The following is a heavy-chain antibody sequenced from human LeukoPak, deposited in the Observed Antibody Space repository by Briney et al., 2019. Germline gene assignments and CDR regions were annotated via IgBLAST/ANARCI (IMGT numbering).Heavy chain of an antibody. Sequence: GGSLRLSCAASGLTFSSYSMNWVRQAPGKGLEWVSSISSSSSYIYYADSVKGRFTISRDNAKNSLYLQMNSLRAEDTAVYYCARDVVPAAIRGNWFDPWGQGTLVTVSS. CDR1: GLTFSSYS. CDR2: ISSSSSYI. D-gene: IGHD2-2*02. V-gene: IGHV3-21*01. J-gene: IGHJ5*02. CDR3: ARDVVPAAIRGNWFDP.